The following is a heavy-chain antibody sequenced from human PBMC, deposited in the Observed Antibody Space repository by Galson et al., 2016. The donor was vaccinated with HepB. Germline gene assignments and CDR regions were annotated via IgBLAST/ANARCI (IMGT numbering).Heavy chain of an antibody. D-gene: IGHD4-23*01. CDR1: GYTFTSYY. V-gene: IGHV1-46*01. Sequence: SVKVSCKASGYTFTSYYIHWMRQAPGQGLEWMGVITPSGGSTTYAQKFQGRLTMTRDTSTNTVYMELSSLRSDDTAVYYCARVAKPLTTVVNLYFDLWGRGTLVSVSS. J-gene: IGHJ2*01. CDR3: ARVAKPLTTVVNLYFDL. CDR2: ITPSGGST.